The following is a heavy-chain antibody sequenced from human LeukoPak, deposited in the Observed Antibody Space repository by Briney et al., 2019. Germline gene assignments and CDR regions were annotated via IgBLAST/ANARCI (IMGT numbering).Heavy chain of an antibody. CDR2: ISAYNGNT. CDR3: RIVVVPAAMGKLLDY. J-gene: IGHJ4*02. V-gene: IGHV1-18*01. D-gene: IGHD2-2*01. Sequence: ASVKVSCKASGYTFTSYGISWVRQAPGQGLEWMGWISAYNGNTNYAQKLQGRVTMTTDTSTSTAYMELRSLRSDDTAVYYCRIVVVPAAMGKLLDYWGQGTQVTVSS. CDR1: GYTFTSYG.